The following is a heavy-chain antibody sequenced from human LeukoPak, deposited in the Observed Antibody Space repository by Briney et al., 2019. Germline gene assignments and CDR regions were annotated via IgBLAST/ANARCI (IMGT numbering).Heavy chain of an antibody. Sequence: ASVKVSCKASGYTFTSYGISWARQAPGQGLEWMGWISAYNGNTNYAQKLQGRVTMTRDTSISTAYMELSRLRSDDTAVYYCARGDYYDSSGPDAFDIWGQGTMVTVSS. CDR2: ISAYNGNT. CDR3: ARGDYYDSSGPDAFDI. V-gene: IGHV1-18*01. J-gene: IGHJ3*02. D-gene: IGHD3-22*01. CDR1: GYTFTSYG.